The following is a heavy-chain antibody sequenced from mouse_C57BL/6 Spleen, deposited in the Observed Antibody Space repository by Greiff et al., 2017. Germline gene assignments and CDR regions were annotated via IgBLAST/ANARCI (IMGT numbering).Heavy chain of an antibody. V-gene: IGHV1-74*01. CDR2: IHPSDSDT. Sequence: QVQLQQPGAELVKPGASVKVSCKASGYTFTSYWMHWVKQRPGQGLEWIGRIHPSDSDTNYNQKFKGKATLTVDKSSSTAYVQLNSLTSEDSAVDYCSIRNTDGSWNFDVWGTGTTVTVSS. J-gene: IGHJ1*03. CDR3: SIRNTDGSWNFDV. D-gene: IGHD2-3*01. CDR1: GYTFTSYW.